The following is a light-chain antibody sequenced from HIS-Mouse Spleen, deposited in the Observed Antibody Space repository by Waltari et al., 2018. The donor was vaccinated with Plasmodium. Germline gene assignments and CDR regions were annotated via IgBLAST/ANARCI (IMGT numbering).Light chain of an antibody. CDR3: QQYNNWSFT. CDR1: QSVSSN. J-gene: IGKJ3*01. CDR2: GAS. V-gene: IGKV3-15*01. Sequence: EIVMTQSPATLSVSPGERATPSCGASQSVSSNLAWYQQKPGQAPRLLIYGASTRATGIPARFSGSGSGTEFTLTISSLQSEDFAVYYCQQYNNWSFTFGPGTKVDIK.